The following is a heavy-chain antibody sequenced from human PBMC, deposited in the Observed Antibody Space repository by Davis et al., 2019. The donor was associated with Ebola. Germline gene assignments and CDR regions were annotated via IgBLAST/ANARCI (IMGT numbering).Heavy chain of an antibody. CDR2: ISYDGSNK. D-gene: IGHD3-10*01. Sequence: PGGSLRLSCAASGITFSSYGMHWVRQAPGKGLEWVAVISYDGSNKYYADSVKGRFTISRDNAKNTLYLQMNSLRAEDTAVYFCVKNYYGMDVWGQGTTVTVSS. CDR1: GITFSSYG. V-gene: IGHV3-30*18. CDR3: VKNYYGMDV. J-gene: IGHJ6*02.